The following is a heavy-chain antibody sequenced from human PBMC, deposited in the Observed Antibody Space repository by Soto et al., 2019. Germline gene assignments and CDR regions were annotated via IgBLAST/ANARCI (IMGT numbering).Heavy chain of an antibody. CDR3: ARHGGKLGITGTMGNFDY. J-gene: IGHJ4*02. V-gene: IGHV4-39*01. D-gene: IGHD1-20*01. CDR2: MLYSGLT. Sequence: SETLSLTCSVSGYSVSSSDYYWAWIRQPPGKGLEWIGSMLYSGLTYYNPSLKSRVTLSVDTSKNQFSVRLNSVTASDTAVYYCARHGGKLGITGTMGNFDYWGQGSLVTVSS. CDR1: GYSVSSSDYY.